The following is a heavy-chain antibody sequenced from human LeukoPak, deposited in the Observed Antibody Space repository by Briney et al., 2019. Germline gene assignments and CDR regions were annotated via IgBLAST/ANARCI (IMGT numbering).Heavy chain of an antibody. D-gene: IGHD6-25*01. CDR2: INQSGGT. J-gene: IGHJ3*02. Sequence: SETLSLTCAVYGGSFSGYYWSWVRQPPGKRLEWIREINQSGGTNYNPSLRSRVSISVATSKNQFSLKLNSMTAADTAVYFCATIQRDHAFDIWGQGTMVTVSS. V-gene: IGHV4-34*01. CDR3: ATIQRDHAFDI. CDR1: GGSFSGYY.